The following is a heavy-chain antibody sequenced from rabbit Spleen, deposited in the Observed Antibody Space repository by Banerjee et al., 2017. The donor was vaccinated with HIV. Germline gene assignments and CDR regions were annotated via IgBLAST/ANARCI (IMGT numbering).Heavy chain of an antibody. CDR3: ARDSSSSFSSYGMDP. CDR2: IMSGTGAT. J-gene: IGHJ6*02. D-gene: IGHD1-1*01. V-gene: IGHV1S45*01. CDR1: GFSFSNKAV. Sequence: QEQLLESGGGLVRPEGSLKLSCKASGFSFSNKAVMCWVRQAPGKGLEWIGYIMSGTGATYYASGAKGRFTISKTSSTTVTLQMTRLTAADTATYFCARDSSSSFSSYGMDPWGPGTLVTVS.